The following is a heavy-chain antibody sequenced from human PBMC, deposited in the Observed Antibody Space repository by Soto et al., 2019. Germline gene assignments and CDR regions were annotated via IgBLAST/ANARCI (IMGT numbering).Heavy chain of an antibody. CDR1: GYTLTELS. V-gene: IGHV1-24*01. J-gene: IGHJ2*01. Sequence: QVQLVQSGAEVKKPGASVKVSCKVSGYTLTELSMHWVRQAPGKGLEWMGGFDPEDGETIYAQKFQGRVTMTEDTSTDTAYMELSSLRSEDTAVYYCAPRSYSSGYYYVSYWYFDLWGRGTLVTVSS. CDR2: FDPEDGET. CDR3: APRSYSSGYYYVSYWYFDL. D-gene: IGHD3-22*01.